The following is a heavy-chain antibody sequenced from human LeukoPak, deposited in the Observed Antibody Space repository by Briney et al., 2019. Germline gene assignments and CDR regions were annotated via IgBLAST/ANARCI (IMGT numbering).Heavy chain of an antibody. Sequence: GRSLRLSCAASGFTFSSYGMHWVRQAPGKGLEWVAVIWYDGSNKYYVDSVKGRFTISRDNSKNTLYLQMNSLRAEDTAVYYCARLGGSSSWYYFDYWGQGTLVTVSS. CDR1: GFTFSSYG. J-gene: IGHJ4*02. D-gene: IGHD6-13*01. V-gene: IGHV3-33*01. CDR2: IWYDGSNK. CDR3: ARLGGSSSWYYFDY.